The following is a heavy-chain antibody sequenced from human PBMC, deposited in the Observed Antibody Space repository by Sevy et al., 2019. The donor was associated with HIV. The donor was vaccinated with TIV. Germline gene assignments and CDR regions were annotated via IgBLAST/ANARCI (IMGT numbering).Heavy chain of an antibody. CDR3: AKLVAYYDFWSGYSGGLERQFYFDY. CDR1: GFTFSSYA. D-gene: IGHD3-3*01. Sequence: GGSLRLSCAASGFTFSSYAMSWVRQAPGKGLEWVSAISGSGGSTYYADSGKGRFTISRDNSKNTLYLQRSSLRAEDTAVYYCAKLVAYYDFWSGYSGGLERQFYFDYWGQGTLVTVSS. CDR2: ISGSGGST. J-gene: IGHJ4*02. V-gene: IGHV3-23*01.